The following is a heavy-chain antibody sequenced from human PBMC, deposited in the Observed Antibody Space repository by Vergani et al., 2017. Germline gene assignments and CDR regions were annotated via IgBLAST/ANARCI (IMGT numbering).Heavy chain of an antibody. Sequence: QVQLVQSGAEVKKPGASVRVSCKASGYTFTNYVISWVRQAPGQGLEWVGWISEYNGYTNYAKKLQGRVTMTTDTSTSTAYMELRSLSSDDTAVYYCATKGGDYDFHYWGQGTLVTVSS. CDR2: ISEYNGYT. J-gene: IGHJ4*02. V-gene: IGHV1-18*01. CDR3: ATKGGDYDFHY. CDR1: GYTFTNYV. D-gene: IGHD4-17*01.